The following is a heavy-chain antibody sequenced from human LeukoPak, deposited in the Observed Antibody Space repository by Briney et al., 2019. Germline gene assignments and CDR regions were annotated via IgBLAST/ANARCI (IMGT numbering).Heavy chain of an antibody. Sequence: PGGSLRLSCAASGFTFSNYAMSWARQAPGKGLEWVSVTSGSGGFTYYADSVKGRFTISRDNSKNTLYLQMNSLRAEDTAVYYCAKNGGISMWFGMDVWGQGTTVTVSS. D-gene: IGHD2-21*01. J-gene: IGHJ6*02. CDR1: GFTFSNYA. CDR3: AKNGGISMWFGMDV. CDR2: TSGSGGFT. V-gene: IGHV3-23*01.